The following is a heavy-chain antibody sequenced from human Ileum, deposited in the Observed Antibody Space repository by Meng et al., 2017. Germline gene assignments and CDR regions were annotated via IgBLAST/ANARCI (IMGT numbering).Heavy chain of an antibody. Sequence: QVQLVQSGIWVKKPGASVKVSCKPSGYTFTTFGISWVRQAPGQGLEWMGWIDPGNGNRNFAQKFQDRITLTTDTTTTTAYMELRSLRSDDTAIFYCARDRQWVFDYWGQGTLVTVSS. CDR2: IDPGNGNR. CDR3: ARDRQWVFDY. CDR1: GYTFTTFG. J-gene: IGHJ4*02. D-gene: IGHD6-19*01. V-gene: IGHV1-18*01.